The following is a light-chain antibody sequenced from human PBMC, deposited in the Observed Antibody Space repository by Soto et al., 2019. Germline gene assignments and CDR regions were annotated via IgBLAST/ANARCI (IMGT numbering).Light chain of an antibody. Sequence: QSVLTQPPSASRTPGQRVTISCSGSGSNIGINAVNWYQHLPGTAPKVLIYSNNQRPSGVPDRFSGSKSGTSASLAISGLRSEDEADYYCAAWDESLNGVVFGGGTKLTVL. CDR3: AAWDESLNGVV. CDR2: SNN. CDR1: GSNIGINA. V-gene: IGLV1-44*01. J-gene: IGLJ2*01.